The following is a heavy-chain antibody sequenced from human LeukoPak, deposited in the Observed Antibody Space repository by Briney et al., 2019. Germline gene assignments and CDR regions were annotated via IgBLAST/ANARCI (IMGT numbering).Heavy chain of an antibody. Sequence: SVKVSCKASGGTFSSYAISWVRQAPGQGLEWMGRIIPILGIANYAQKFQGRVTITADKSTSTAYMELSSLRSEDTAVYYCARELRYYDILTGYQDVNGMDVWGQGTTVTVSS. J-gene: IGHJ6*02. CDR2: IIPILGIA. CDR1: GGTFSSYA. D-gene: IGHD3-9*01. CDR3: ARELRYYDILTGYQDVNGMDV. V-gene: IGHV1-69*04.